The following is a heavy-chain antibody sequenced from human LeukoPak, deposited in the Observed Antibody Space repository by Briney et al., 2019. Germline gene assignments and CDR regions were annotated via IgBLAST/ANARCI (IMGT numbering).Heavy chain of an antibody. V-gene: IGHV3-30*18. J-gene: IGHJ4*02. CDR3: AKASYSGYDSKAPIFDY. Sequence: GGSLRLSCAASGFTFSSYGMHWVRQAPGKGLEWVAVISYDGSNKYYADSVKGRFTISRDNSKNTLYLQMNSLRAEDTALYYCAKASYSGYDSKAPIFDYWGQGTLVTVSS. CDR2: ISYDGSNK. CDR1: GFTFSSYG. D-gene: IGHD5-12*01.